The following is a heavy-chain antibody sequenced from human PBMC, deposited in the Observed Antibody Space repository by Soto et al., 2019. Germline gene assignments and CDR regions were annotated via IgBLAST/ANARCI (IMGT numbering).Heavy chain of an antibody. V-gene: IGHV3-30-3*01. Sequence: GGSLRLSCAAAGFTFSSYTIHWVRQAPGKGLEWVAVISHDGSHKYYADFVKGRFTISRDNSKNTVYLQTNSLRAEDTAVYYCARAPAPDYGGVGDYWGQGTLVTVSS. J-gene: IGHJ4*02. D-gene: IGHD4-17*01. CDR2: ISHDGSHK. CDR1: GFTFSSYT. CDR3: ARAPAPDYGGVGDY.